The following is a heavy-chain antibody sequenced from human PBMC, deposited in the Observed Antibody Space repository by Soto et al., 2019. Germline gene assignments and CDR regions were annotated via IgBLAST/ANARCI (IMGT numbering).Heavy chain of an antibody. CDR1: GGSISTVGHY. J-gene: IGHJ4*02. CDR3: ARATGTLRSRNCDY. D-gene: IGHD1-1*01. V-gene: IGHV4-31*03. CDR2: IYHTGST. Sequence: LSLTCSVSGGSISTVGHYWTWIRQPPGKGLEWIGSIYHTGSTYYSKSLRSRLTMSVDTSKSQFSLRLSSVTAADTAVYYCARATGTLRSRNCDYWGQGSRVTVAS.